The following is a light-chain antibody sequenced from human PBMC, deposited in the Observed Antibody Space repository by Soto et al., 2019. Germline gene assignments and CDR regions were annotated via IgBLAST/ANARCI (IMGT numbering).Light chain of an antibody. CDR2: EVS. Sequence: QSALTQPASVSGSPGQSITISCTGTSSDVGGYNYVSWYQQHPGKAPKLMLYEVSNRPSGVSNRFSGSKSGNTASLTISGLQAEDEADYYCSSYTSSSTLGFGTGTKLTVL. V-gene: IGLV2-14*01. CDR3: SSYTSSSTLG. CDR1: SSDVGGYNY. J-gene: IGLJ1*01.